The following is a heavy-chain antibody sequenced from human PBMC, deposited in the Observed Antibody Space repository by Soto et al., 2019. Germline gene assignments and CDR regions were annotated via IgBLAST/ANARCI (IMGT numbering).Heavy chain of an antibody. V-gene: IGHV4-59*01. J-gene: IGHJ4*02. CDR3: ARDMPYAAGSLAGCDY. Sequence: QVQLRESGPGLVKPSETLSLTCTVSGDSITGSYWSWIRQPPGKTLEWIGYIYLSGTTTYNPSLTRRVSISVDTSKNQFSLRLTSVIAADTAVYYCARDMPYAAGSLAGCDYWGQGILVTVSS. CDR2: IYLSGTT. D-gene: IGHD1-26*01. CDR1: GDSITGSY.